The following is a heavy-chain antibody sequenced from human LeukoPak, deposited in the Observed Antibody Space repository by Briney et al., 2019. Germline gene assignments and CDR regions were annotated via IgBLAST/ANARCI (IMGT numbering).Heavy chain of an antibody. J-gene: IGHJ3*02. Sequence: GGSLRLSCAGSGFTFSRHGMNWVRQAPGKGLEWVSGISPSGDITYYADSVKGRFTISRDNSKNTLYLQMNSLRAEDTAVYYCARGGSYLSAFDIWGQGTMVTVSS. D-gene: IGHD1-26*01. CDR3: ARGGSYLSAFDI. CDR2: ISPSGDIT. CDR1: GFTFSRHG. V-gene: IGHV3-23*01.